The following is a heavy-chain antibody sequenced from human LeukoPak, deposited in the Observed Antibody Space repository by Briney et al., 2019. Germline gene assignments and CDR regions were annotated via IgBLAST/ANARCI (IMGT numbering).Heavy chain of an antibody. CDR3: AKGRVAVVPAEMDV. Sequence: GGSLRLSCVASGFIFSSYWMSWVCQGLGKGLEWVANIKQDGSVKYYMDSVKGRFTISRDNAKNSLFLQMNSLRAEDTAFYYCAKGRVAVVPAEMDVWGKGTTVTISS. J-gene: IGHJ6*04. D-gene: IGHD2-2*01. V-gene: IGHV3-7*03. CDR1: GFIFSSYW. CDR2: IKQDGSVK.